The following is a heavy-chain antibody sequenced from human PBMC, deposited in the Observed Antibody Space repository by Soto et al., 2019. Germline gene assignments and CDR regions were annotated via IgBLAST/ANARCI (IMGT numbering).Heavy chain of an antibody. CDR1: GFTFSNAW. CDR3: ATWHEREHAYDV. CDR2: LYDLDGS. J-gene: IGHJ3*01. Sequence: EVQLVESGGGLVKPGGSLRLSCAASGFTFSNAWMNWVRQAPGKGLEWVSALYDLDGSFYAASVKGRFTTSSDSSKTTVYLQMNDLRPDDTAVYYCATWHEREHAYDVWGQGTTVTVSS. V-gene: IGHV3-66*01. D-gene: IGHD1-1*01.